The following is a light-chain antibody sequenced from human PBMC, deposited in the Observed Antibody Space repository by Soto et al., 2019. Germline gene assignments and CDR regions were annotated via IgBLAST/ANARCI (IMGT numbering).Light chain of an antibody. CDR2: EVS. CDR1: SSDVGGYNY. CDR3: SSYGGSNNYV. V-gene: IGLV2-8*01. Sequence: QSALTQPPSASGSPGQSVTISCTGTSSDVGGYNYVSWYQQHPGQAPKLMIYEVSKRPLGVPDRFSGSKSGNTASLTVSGLQAEDEADYYCSSYGGSNNYVFGTGTRSPS. J-gene: IGLJ1*01.